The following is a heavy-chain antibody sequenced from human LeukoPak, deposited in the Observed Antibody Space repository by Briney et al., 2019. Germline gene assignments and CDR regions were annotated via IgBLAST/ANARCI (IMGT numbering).Heavy chain of an antibody. V-gene: IGHV3-21*06. CDR2: ISSRSDYI. Sequence: PGGSLRLSCAASGFTLSSYTMNWVRQAPGKGLEWVSSISSRSDYIYYADSVKGRFTIARGNAKSSLYLQMNSLRADDTAVYFCARKSDAFDIWGQGTMVTVSS. CDR3: ARKSDAFDI. CDR1: GFTLSSYT. J-gene: IGHJ3*02.